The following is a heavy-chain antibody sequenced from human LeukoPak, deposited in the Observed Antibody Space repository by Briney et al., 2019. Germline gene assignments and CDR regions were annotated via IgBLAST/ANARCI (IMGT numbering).Heavy chain of an antibody. CDR1: GFTFSNAW. D-gene: IGHD1-14*01. CDR3: ARAGPLYYYYYMDV. CDR2: IKQDGSEK. Sequence: GGSLRLSCAASGFTFSNAWMSWVRQAPGKGLEGVANIKQDGSEKYYVDSVKGRFTISRDNAKNSLYLQMNSLRAEDTAVYYCARAGPLYYYYYMDVWGKGTTVTVSS. V-gene: IGHV3-7*01. J-gene: IGHJ6*03.